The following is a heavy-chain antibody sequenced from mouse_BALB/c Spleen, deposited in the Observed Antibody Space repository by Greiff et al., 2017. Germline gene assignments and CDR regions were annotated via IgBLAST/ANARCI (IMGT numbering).Heavy chain of an antibody. CDR2: IWGDGST. CDR3: ARDETVVARYAMDY. Sequence: QGQLKESGPGLVAPSQSLSITCTVSGFSLTGYGVNWVRQPPGKGLEWLGMIWGDGSTDYNSALKSRLSISKDNSKSQVFLKMNSLQTDDTARYCWARDETVVARYAMDYWGQGTSVTVSS. V-gene: IGHV2-6-7*01. J-gene: IGHJ4*01. CDR1: GFSLTGYG. D-gene: IGHD1-1*01.